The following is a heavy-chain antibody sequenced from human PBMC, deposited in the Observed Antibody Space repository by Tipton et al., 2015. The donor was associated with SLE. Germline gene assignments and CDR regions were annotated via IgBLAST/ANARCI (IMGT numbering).Heavy chain of an antibody. CDR3: ARDTFASGNRGYFEY. V-gene: IGHV3-30*01. CDR2: ISSDARKI. J-gene: IGHJ4*02. CDR1: GFMFSSFA. D-gene: IGHD1-14*01. Sequence: SLRLSCAASGFMFSSFALRWVRQAPGKGLDWVATISSDARKIFYAASVEGRVTISRDSSKNSLYLQMDSLRTEDAAVYYCARDTFASGNRGYFEYWGQGTLVTVSS.